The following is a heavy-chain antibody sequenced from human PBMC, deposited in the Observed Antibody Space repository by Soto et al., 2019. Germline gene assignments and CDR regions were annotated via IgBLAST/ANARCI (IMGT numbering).Heavy chain of an antibody. CDR1: GYSFTSYW. Sequence: GESLKISCKGSGYSFTSYWIGWVRQMPGKGPEWMGIIYPGDSDTRYSPSFQGQVTISADKSISTAYLQWSSLKASDTAMYYCARLSGSGSYYEDWFDPWGQGTLVTVSS. CDR3: ARLSGSGSYYEDWFDP. D-gene: IGHD1-26*01. J-gene: IGHJ5*02. CDR2: IYPGDSDT. V-gene: IGHV5-51*01.